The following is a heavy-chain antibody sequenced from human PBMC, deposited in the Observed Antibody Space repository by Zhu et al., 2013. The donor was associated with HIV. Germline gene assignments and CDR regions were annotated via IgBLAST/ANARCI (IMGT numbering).Heavy chain of an antibody. D-gene: IGHD3-10*01. V-gene: IGHV1-18*04. CDR2: ISAYNGNT. CDR1: GYTFTSYG. Sequence: QVQLVQSGAEVKKPGASVKVSCKASGYTFTSYGISWVRQAPGQGLEWMGWISAYNGNTNYAQKFQGRVTMTTDTSTSTAFMELRSLRSDDTAVYYCARDLAPGTSMVRGLTPDYWGQGTLVTVSS. J-gene: IGHJ4*02. CDR3: ARDLAPGTSMVRGLTPDY.